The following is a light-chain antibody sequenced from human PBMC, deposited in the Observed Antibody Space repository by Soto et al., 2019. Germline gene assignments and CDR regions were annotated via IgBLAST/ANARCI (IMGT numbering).Light chain of an antibody. J-gene: IGLJ2*01. CDR3: SSYTASGTVVV. CDR2: EVT. CDR1: GSDIGPYNY. V-gene: IGLV2-14*01. Sequence: QSVLTQPASVSGSPGQSITISCTGTGSDIGPYNYVSWYQQYPGKAPQLIMYEVTNRPSGVSNRFFGSKSGYTASLTISSLQADDEADYFCSSYTASGTVVVFGGGTKLTVL.